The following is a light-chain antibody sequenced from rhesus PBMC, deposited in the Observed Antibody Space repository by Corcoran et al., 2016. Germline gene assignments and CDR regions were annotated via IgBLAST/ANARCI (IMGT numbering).Light chain of an antibody. J-gene: IGLJ1*01. CDR2: EVT. Sequence: QAAPTQSPSVSGSPGQSVTISCTGTSSDIGGYDHVSWYQQHPGKAPKLLIYEVTKRPSGVSARFSGSKSGNTASLTISGLQAEDESDYYCCSYASGHIYIFGTGSRLAVL. CDR1: SSDIGGYDH. V-gene: IGLV2-13*03. CDR3: CSYASGHIYI.